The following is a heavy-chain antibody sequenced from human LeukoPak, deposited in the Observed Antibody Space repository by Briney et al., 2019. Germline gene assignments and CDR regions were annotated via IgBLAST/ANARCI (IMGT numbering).Heavy chain of an antibody. D-gene: IGHD6-19*01. CDR1: GYSFTSYW. J-gene: IGHJ4*02. CDR2: IYPGDSDT. CDR3: ARHPRSSGPGYYFDY. V-gene: IGHV5-51*01. Sequence: GESLKISCKGSGYSFTSYWIGWVRRMPGKGLEWMGIIYPGDSDTRYSPSFQGQVTISADKSISTTYLQWSSLKASDTAMYYCARHPRSSGPGYYFDYWGQGTLVTVSS.